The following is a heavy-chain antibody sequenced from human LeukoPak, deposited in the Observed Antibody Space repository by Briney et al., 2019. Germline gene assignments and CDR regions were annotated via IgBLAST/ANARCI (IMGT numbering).Heavy chain of an antibody. D-gene: IGHD3-22*01. CDR1: GYTFTGYY. Sequence: ASVKVSCKASGYTFTGYYMHWVRQAPGQGLEWMGWINPNSGGTNYAQKFQGRVTMTRDTSISTPYMELSRLRSDDTAVYYCARDRPYYYDSSGYYYYGMDVWGQGTTVTVSS. J-gene: IGHJ6*02. CDR2: INPNSGGT. CDR3: ARDRPYYYDSSGYYYYGMDV. V-gene: IGHV1-2*02.